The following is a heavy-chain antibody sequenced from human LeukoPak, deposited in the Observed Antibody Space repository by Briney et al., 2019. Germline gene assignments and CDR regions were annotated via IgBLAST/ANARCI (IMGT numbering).Heavy chain of an antibody. V-gene: IGHV1-2*02. CDR2: INTNKGGT. J-gene: IGHJ3*02. D-gene: IGHD2-2*01. CDR3: ARCIVVVPAAMDGIDAFDI. Sequence: ASVSVSCTASGYTFTVYYMHWVRQAPGQGLEWMGWINTNKGGTNYTQKFQGRVTITRDTSISTAYMELSRLTSHDPAVYYFARCIVVVPAAMDGIDAFDIWGQGTMVTVSS. CDR1: GYTFTVYY.